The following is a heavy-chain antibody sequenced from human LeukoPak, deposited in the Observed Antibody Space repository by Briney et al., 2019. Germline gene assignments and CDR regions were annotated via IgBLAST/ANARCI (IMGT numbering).Heavy chain of an antibody. J-gene: IGHJ4*02. Sequence: GASVKVSCKASGYKFIDDYMHWVRQTPGQGLEWMGWINPDSGFTNYAQKFQGRVTMTRDTSISTAYMEVRRLRYDDTAVYYCAPTPEAYTSRWNVWGPGTLVTVSS. V-gene: IGHV1-2*02. D-gene: IGHD3-16*01. CDR1: GYKFIDDY. CDR3: APTPEAYTSRWNV. CDR2: INPDSGFT.